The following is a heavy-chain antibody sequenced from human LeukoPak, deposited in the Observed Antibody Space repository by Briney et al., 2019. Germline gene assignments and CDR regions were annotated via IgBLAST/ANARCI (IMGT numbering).Heavy chain of an antibody. D-gene: IGHD6-13*01. CDR3: ARAAAGPFDY. J-gene: IGHJ4*02. V-gene: IGHV4-39*01. Sequence: SETLSLTCTVSGDSISSSNYYWAWIRQPPGKGLEWIGSIYFSGSAYYNPSLKSRVTISADTSKNQFSLKLSSVTAADTAVYYCARAAAGPFDYWGQGTLVTVSS. CDR1: GDSISSSNYY. CDR2: IYFSGSA.